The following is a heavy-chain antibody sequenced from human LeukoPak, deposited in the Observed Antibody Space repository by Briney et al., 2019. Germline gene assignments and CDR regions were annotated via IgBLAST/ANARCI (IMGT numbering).Heavy chain of an antibody. V-gene: IGHV3-30-3*01. Sequence: GGSLRLSCAASGFTFNHFAMHWVRQAPGKGLEWVADISYDGNNKYHADSVKGRLTISRDNSKNTLYLQMNSLRGDDTAMYYCARDLETLAARNELIWSNWIDPWGQGTLVTVSS. CDR3: ARDLETLAARNELIWSNWIDP. J-gene: IGHJ5*02. CDR2: ISYDGNNK. D-gene: IGHD6-6*01. CDR1: GFTFNHFA.